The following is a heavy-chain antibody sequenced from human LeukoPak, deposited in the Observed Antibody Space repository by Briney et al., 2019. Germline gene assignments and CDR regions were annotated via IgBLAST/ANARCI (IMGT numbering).Heavy chain of an antibody. D-gene: IGHD5-24*01. J-gene: IGHJ4*02. V-gene: IGHV1-8*01. CDR1: GYTFTSYD. CDR2: MNPNSGNT. CDR3: ARDLGEMATIPSFGY. Sequence: ASVKVSCKASGYTFTSYDINWVRQATGQGLEWMGWMNPNSGNTGYAQKFQGRVTMTRNTSISTAYMELSSLRSEDTAVYYCARDLGEMATIPSFGYWGQGTLVTVSS.